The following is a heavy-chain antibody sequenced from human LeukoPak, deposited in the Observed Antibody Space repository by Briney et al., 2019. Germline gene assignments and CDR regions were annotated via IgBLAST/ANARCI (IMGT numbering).Heavy chain of an antibody. Sequence: GGSLRLSCAASGFAFSSYRMHWVRQAPGKGLVWVSHTNNDGSATTYADSVKGRFTISRDNAKNTLYLQMNSLRAEDTAVYYCASSSPYYWGQGTLVTVSS. J-gene: IGHJ4*01. V-gene: IGHV3-74*01. CDR3: ASSSPYY. CDR2: TNNDGSAT. CDR1: GFAFSSYR.